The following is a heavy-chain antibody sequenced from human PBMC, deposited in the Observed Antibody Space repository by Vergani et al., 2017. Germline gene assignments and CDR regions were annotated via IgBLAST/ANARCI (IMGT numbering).Heavy chain of an antibody. D-gene: IGHD3-16*01. CDR1: GSSTTNYY. Sequence: QVQLQESGPGLVKPSETLSLTCTVSGSSTTNYYWSWIRQPPAKGLEWIGYIYYSGSTNYNHSLKSRGTISLDTSKNQVSLQLISVTSADTAVYYCASDTGCHWGPDAFDIWGQGPMVTGSS. CDR3: ASDTGCHWGPDAFDI. V-gene: IGHV4-59*01. J-gene: IGHJ3*02. CDR2: IYYSGST.